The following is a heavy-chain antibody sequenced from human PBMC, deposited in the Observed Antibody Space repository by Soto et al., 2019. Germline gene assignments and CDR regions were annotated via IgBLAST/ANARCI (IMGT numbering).Heavy chain of an antibody. CDR1: GYTFTGYY. D-gene: IGHD1-7*01. V-gene: IGHV1-2*02. CDR2: INPNRGGT. Sequence: ASVKVSCKASGYTFTGYYMHWVRQAPGQGLEWMGWINPNRGGTNYAQKFQGRVTMTRDTSISTAYMELSRLSSDDTAVYYCATSSFEGWNCDFDIWGQGTMVTVSS. CDR3: ATSSFEGWNCDFDI. J-gene: IGHJ3*02.